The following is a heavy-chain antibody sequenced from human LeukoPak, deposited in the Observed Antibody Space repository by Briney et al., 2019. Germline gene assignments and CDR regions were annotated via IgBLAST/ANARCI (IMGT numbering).Heavy chain of an antibody. CDR3: TREVASAAFDY. CDR1: GFTFSDYW. CDR2: IKSXGNSA. J-gene: IGHJ4*02. V-gene: IGHV3-74*03. D-gene: IGHD5-12*01. Sequence: GGSLRLSCAASGFTFSDYWMHWVRQAPGKGXVXVSLIKSXGNSAMYADSVEGRFSISRXNAKNTVYLQMNSLRAEDTAVYFCTREVASAAFDYWGQGTPVTVSS.